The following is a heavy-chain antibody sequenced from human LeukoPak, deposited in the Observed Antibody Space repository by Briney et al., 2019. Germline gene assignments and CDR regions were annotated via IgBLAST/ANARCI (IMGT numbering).Heavy chain of an antibody. CDR2: IYHSGST. Sequence: PSETLSLTCTVSGGSISSGGYYWSWIRQPPGKGLEWIGYIYHSGSTYYNPSLKSRVTISVDRSKNQFSLKLSSVTAADTAVYYCARGAYYYYYMDVWGKGTTVTVSS. CDR3: ARGAYYYYYMDV. CDR1: GGSISSGGYY. J-gene: IGHJ6*03. V-gene: IGHV4-30-2*01.